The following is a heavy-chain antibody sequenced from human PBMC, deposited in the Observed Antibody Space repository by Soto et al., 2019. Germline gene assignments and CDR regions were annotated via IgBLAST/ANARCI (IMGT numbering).Heavy chain of an antibody. CDR2: IIPIFGTA. Sequence: SVKVSCKASGGTFSSYAISWVRQAPGQGLEWMGGIIPIFGTANYAQEFQGRVTITADESTSTAYMELSSLRSEDTAVYYCARGTSSGWPLDYWGQGTLVTVSS. V-gene: IGHV1-69*13. D-gene: IGHD6-19*01. CDR3: ARGTSSGWPLDY. J-gene: IGHJ4*02. CDR1: GGTFSSYA.